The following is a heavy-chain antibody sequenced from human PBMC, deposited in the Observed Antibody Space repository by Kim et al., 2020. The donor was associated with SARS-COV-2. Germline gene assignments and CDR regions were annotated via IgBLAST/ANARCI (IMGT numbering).Heavy chain of an antibody. Sequence: ESVKGRFTIARDNAKNSLYLQMNSLRAEDTAVYYCATAPSITIFGVAPDYWGQGTLVTVSS. V-gene: IGHV3-21*01. D-gene: IGHD3-3*01. CDR3: ATAPSITIFGVAPDY. J-gene: IGHJ4*02.